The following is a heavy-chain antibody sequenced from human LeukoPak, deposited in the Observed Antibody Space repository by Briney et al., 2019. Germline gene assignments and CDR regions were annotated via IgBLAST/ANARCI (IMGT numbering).Heavy chain of an antibody. CDR2: LFSGGSR. Sequence: GGSLRLSCAASGFTVANDYMNWVRQTPGKGLQWVSILFSGGSRYYADSVNGRFTISTDTSKSTLFLQMNNLTAEDTAVYYCAISVGPTPHGFDFWGQGTLVTVSS. V-gene: IGHV3-53*01. CDR1: GFTVANDY. J-gene: IGHJ4*02. CDR3: AISVGPTPHGFDF. D-gene: IGHD1-26*01.